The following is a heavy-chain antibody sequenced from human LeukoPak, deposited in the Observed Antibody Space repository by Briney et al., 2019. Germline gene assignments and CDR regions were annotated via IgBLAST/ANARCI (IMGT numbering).Heavy chain of an antibody. CDR1: GYTFTGYY. V-gene: IGHV1-2*02. Sequence: ASVKVSCKASGYTFTGYYMHWARQAPGQGLEWMGWINPNSGGTNYAQKFQGRVTMTRDTSISTAYMELSRLRSDDTAVYYCARGDEYHYYYYYMDVWGKGTTVTVSS. J-gene: IGHJ6*03. D-gene: IGHD2-2*02. CDR3: ARGDEYHYYYYYMDV. CDR2: INPNSGGT.